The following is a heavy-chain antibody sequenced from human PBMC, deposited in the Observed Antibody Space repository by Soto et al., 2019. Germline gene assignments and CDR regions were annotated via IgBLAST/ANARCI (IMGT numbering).Heavy chain of an antibody. CDR2: ISRYGDFT. CDR3: AKDRYLDHDSRGYLFDN. CDR1: GFTFNIYA. D-gene: IGHD3-22*01. J-gene: IGHJ4*02. Sequence: EVQLLESGGDLIQPGGSLRLSCAASGFTFNIYAMAWVRQAPGKGLEWVSAISRYGDFTYYADSVEGRFTISRDNSKNTLYRQMNSLRAEDTALYCCAKDRYLDHDSRGYLFDNWGQGTLVTVSS. V-gene: IGHV3-23*01.